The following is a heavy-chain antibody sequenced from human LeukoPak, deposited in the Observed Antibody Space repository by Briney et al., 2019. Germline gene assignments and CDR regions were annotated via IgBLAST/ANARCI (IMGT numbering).Heavy chain of an antibody. CDR1: GGSFSGYY. J-gene: IGHJ4*02. D-gene: IGHD3-10*01. CDR2: INHSGSA. Sequence: SETLSLTCAVYGGSFSGYYWSWIRQPPGKGLEWIGEINHSGSANYNPSLKSRVTISVDTSKNQFSLQLNSVTPEDTAVYYCARELELLWFGESWGSFDYWGQGTLVTVSS. CDR3: ARELELLWFGESWGSFDY. V-gene: IGHV4-34*01.